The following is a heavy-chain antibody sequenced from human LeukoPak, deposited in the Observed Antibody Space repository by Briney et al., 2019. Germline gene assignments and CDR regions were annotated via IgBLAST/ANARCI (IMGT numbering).Heavy chain of an antibody. D-gene: IGHD5/OR15-5a*01. J-gene: IGHJ6*03. Sequence: SVKLTLKGSGSTFTSNNFNLVRLRNAQGLELMGVMNLNSGYTGYAQKFQGRVTMTKNTSITTAYMELSSLRSEDTAVYYCARALSWSTDSYYYMDVWGKGTTVSVSS. V-gene: IGHV1-8*02. CDR1: GSTFTSNN. CDR2: MNLNSGYT. CDR3: ARALSWSTDSYYYMDV.